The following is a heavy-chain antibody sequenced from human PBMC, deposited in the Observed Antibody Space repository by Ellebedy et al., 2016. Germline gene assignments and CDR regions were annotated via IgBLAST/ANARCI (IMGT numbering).Heavy chain of an antibody. CDR3: AREVVVITSPYYFDY. V-gene: IGHV4-30-2*01. CDR2: IYHSGST. J-gene: IGHJ4*02. Sequence: SETLSLTXAVSGGSISSGGYSWSWIRQPPGKGLEWIGYIYHSGSTYYNPSLKSRVTISVDRSKNQFSLKLSSVTAADTAVYYCAREVVVITSPYYFDYWGQGTLVTVSS. CDR1: GGSISSGGYS. D-gene: IGHD3-22*01.